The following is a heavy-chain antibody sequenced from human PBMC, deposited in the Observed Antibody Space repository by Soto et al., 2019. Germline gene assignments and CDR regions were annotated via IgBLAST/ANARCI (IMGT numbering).Heavy chain of an antibody. J-gene: IGHJ4*02. D-gene: IGHD3-10*01. CDR2: ISPMFGAA. CDR3: AREVQVHTPAFVY. V-gene: IGHV1-69*01. Sequence: QVQLVQSGAEMKKPGSSVKVSCQSSGGTFNTYAMNWVRQAPGQGPEWMGDISPMFGAANYAPKFQGRVTMTAEESTGTSHMKLSSLTSEDTALYFCAREVQVHTPAFVYWGQGTLVTVSS. CDR1: GGTFNTYA.